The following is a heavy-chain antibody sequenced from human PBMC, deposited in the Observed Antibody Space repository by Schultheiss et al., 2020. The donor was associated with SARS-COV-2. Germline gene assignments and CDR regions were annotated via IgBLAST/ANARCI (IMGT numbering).Heavy chain of an antibody. V-gene: IGHV3-30-3*01. D-gene: IGHD6-13*01. CDR2: ISYDGSNK. Sequence: GGSLRLSCAASGFTFSSYAMSWVRQAPGKGLEWVAVISYDGSNKYYADSVKGRFTISRDNSKNTLYLQMNSLRAEDTAVYYCARDSTPHIAAAVAAPYYYYGMDVWGQGTTVTVSS. CDR1: GFTFSSYA. CDR3: ARDSTPHIAAAVAAPYYYYGMDV. J-gene: IGHJ6*02.